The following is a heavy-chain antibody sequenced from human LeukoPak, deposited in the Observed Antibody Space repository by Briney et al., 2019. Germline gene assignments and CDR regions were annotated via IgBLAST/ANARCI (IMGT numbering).Heavy chain of an antibody. CDR1: GFNFDDYA. D-gene: IGHD3-22*01. Sequence: GGSLRLSCAASGFNFDDYAMHWVRPAPGKGLEWVSGISWNSGSIRYADSVKGRFTISRDNAKNSLYLQMNSLRAEDTALYYCAKFYYYDSSGPFDYGGQGTLVTVSS. V-gene: IGHV3-9*01. J-gene: IGHJ4*02. CDR2: ISWNSGSI. CDR3: AKFYYYDSSGPFDY.